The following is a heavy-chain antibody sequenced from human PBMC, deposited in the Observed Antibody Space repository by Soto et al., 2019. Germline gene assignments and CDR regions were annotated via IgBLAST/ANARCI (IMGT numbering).Heavy chain of an antibody. Sequence: QITLKESGPALVKPTQTLTLTCNVSGFSLSTDGVGVGWIRQPPGKALEWLALIYWDDDNRYRPSLRSRLTSTKDTAKKQVVLTMTNMDPVDTATYYCARRDYYASGSLTFDYWGQGTLITVSS. CDR2: IYWDDDN. CDR3: ARRDYYASGSLTFDY. D-gene: IGHD3-10*01. V-gene: IGHV2-5*02. CDR1: GFSLSTDGVG. J-gene: IGHJ4*02.